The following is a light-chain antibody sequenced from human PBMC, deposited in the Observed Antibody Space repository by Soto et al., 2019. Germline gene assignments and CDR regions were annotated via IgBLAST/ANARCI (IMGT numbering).Light chain of an antibody. Sequence: DIPVTQSPPTLSASVGDRVTITCRASQTISTWMAWYQQKPGKAPKLLVYDASTSQSGVASRFSGSGSGTEFTLIISGLQPDDSATYYCQQYTNTNNPWMFGQGTKVEI. CDR2: DAS. J-gene: IGKJ1*01. V-gene: IGKV1-5*01. CDR1: QTISTW. CDR3: QQYTNTNNPWM.